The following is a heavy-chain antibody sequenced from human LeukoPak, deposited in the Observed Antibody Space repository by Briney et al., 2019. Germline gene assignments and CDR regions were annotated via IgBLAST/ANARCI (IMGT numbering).Heavy chain of an antibody. CDR3: ARDLVTVTKGFDI. V-gene: IGHV4-59*11. CDR2: ISYIGST. J-gene: IGHJ3*02. CDR1: ADSFSSHY. Sequence: SETLSLTCAVSADSFSSHYWTWIRQAPGKGLEWIGYISYIGSTNYKPSLKSRVTISIDTSKNRFSLKLSSVTAADTAVYYCARDLVTVTKGFDIWGQGTMVSVSS. D-gene: IGHD4-17*01.